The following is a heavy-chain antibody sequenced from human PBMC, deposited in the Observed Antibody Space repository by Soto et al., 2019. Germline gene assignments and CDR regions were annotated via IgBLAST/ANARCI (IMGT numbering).Heavy chain of an antibody. Sequence: SEKLTINCFVFGIAISNCGYSGSWIRQPPGKGLEWIGYIYHSGSTYYNPSLKSRVTISVDRSKNQFSLQLNSVTPEDAAVYYCANDPGYSLDYWGQGTQVTVS. CDR1: GIAISNCGYS. V-gene: IGHV4-30-2*01. J-gene: IGHJ4*02. CDR2: IYHSGST. D-gene: IGHD5-12*01. CDR3: ANDPGYSLDY.